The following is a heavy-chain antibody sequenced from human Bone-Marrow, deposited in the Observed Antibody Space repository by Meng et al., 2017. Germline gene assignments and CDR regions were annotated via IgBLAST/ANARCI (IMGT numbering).Heavy chain of an antibody. J-gene: IGHJ2*01. D-gene: IGHD2-2*01. CDR2: IYYSGST. CDR3: ARRLETHCSSTSCYVGGPYWYFDL. V-gene: IGHV4-39*01. CDR1: GGSISSSIYY. Sequence: QLQLQESGPGLVKPSETLSLTCTVSGGSISSSIYYWGWIRQPPGKGLEWIGSIYYSGSTYYNPSLKSRVTISVDTSKNQFSLKLSSVTAADTAVYYCARRLETHCSSTSCYVGGPYWYFDLWGRGTLVTVSS.